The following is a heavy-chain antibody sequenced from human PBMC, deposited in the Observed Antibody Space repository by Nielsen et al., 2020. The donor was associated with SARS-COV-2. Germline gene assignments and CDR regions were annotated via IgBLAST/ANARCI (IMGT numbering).Heavy chain of an antibody. V-gene: IGHV4-61*01. D-gene: IGHD6-13*01. Sequence: SETLSLTCTVPGGSVSSGSYYWSWIRQPPGKGLEWIGYIYYSGSTNYNPSLKSRVTISVDTSKNQFSLKLSSVTAADTAVYYCARGEEYGSSWYRHYYYGMDVWGQGTTVTVSS. CDR2: IYYSGST. CDR3: ARGEEYGSSWYRHYYYGMDV. J-gene: IGHJ6*02. CDR1: GGSVSSGSYY.